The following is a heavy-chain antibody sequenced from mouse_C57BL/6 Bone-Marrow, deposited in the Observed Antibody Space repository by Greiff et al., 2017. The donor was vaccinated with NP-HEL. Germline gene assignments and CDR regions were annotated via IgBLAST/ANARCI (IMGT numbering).Heavy chain of an antibody. J-gene: IGHJ2*01. CDR1: GFTITNTY. D-gene: IGHD2-10*02. CDR3: ASGYGNYGDY. V-gene: IGHV14-3*01. CDR2: IDPADGNT. Sequence: VQLQQSVAELVMPFSSFPFSCTASGFTITNTYMHWVKQRPEQGLEWIGRIDPADGNTKYAPKFQGKATITADTSSNTAYLQLSSLTSEDTAIYYCASGYGNYGDYWGQGTAITVTA.